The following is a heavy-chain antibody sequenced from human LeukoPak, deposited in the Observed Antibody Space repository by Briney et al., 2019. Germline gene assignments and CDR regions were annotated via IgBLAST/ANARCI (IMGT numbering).Heavy chain of an antibody. Sequence: ASVKVSCKASGYTFTSYGISWVRQVPGQGLEWMGWISAYNGNTNYAQKLQGRVTMTTDTSTSTAYMELRSLRSDDTAVYYCARSHYYDSSGYYYHFDYWGQGTLVTVSS. J-gene: IGHJ4*02. CDR2: ISAYNGNT. V-gene: IGHV1-18*01. CDR3: ARSHYYDSSGYYYHFDY. D-gene: IGHD3-22*01. CDR1: GYTFTSYG.